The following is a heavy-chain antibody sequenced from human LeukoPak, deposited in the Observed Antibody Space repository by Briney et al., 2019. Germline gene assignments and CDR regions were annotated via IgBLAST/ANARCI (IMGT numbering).Heavy chain of an antibody. V-gene: IGHV4-39*01. D-gene: IGHD3-22*01. CDR1: GGSISSSSYY. J-gene: IGHJ4*02. CDR3: ARAVTYYYDSSGYYRKYYFDY. Sequence: SETLSLTCTVSGGSISSSSYYWGWIRQPPGKGLEWIGSIYYSGSTYYNPSLKSRVTISVDTSKNQFSLKLSSVTAADTAVYYCARAVTYYYDSSGYYRKYYFDYWGQGTLVTVSS. CDR2: IYYSGST.